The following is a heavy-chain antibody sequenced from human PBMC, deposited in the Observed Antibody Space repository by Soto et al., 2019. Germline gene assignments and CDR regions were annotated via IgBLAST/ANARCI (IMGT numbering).Heavy chain of an antibody. V-gene: IGHV4-59*01. J-gene: IGHJ6*02. CDR3: ARDYDYSRMDV. CDR2: IYYSGGT. Sequence: PSETLSLTCTVSGGSIINYYWSWIRQPPGKALEWIGHIYYSGGTNYNPSLKSRVTISVDTSKNQFSLKLTSVTAADTAVYYCARDYDYSRMDVWGQGTTVTVSS. CDR1: GGSIINYY. D-gene: IGHD6-13*01.